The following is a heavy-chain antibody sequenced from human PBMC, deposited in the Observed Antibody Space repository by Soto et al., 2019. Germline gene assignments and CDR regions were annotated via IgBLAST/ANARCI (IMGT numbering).Heavy chain of an antibody. V-gene: IGHV4-61*01. CDR2: IYYSGST. J-gene: IGHJ5*02. CDR1: GGSISSNSYS. D-gene: IGHD3-10*01. CDR3: ARELFGRSVWFDP. Sequence: PSATLSLTCSVSGGSISSNSYSWGWIRQPPGKGLEWIGYIYYSGSTNYNPSLKSRVTISVDTSKNQFSLKLSSVTAADTAVYYCARELFGRSVWFDPWGQGTLVTVSS.